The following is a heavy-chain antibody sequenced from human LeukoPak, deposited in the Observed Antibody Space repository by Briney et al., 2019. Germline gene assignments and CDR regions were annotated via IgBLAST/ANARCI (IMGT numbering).Heavy chain of an antibody. J-gene: IGHJ4*02. Sequence: SGGSLRLSCAASGFTFSSYAMSWVRQAPGEGLEWVSAISGSGGSTYYADSVRGRLTISRDNSKNTLYLQMNSLSAEDTPVYYCAKGRQKGTHSSWYDYWGQGTLVTVPS. D-gene: IGHD6-13*01. V-gene: IGHV3-23*01. CDR2: ISGSGGST. CDR3: AKGRQKGTHSSWYDY. CDR1: GFTFSSYA.